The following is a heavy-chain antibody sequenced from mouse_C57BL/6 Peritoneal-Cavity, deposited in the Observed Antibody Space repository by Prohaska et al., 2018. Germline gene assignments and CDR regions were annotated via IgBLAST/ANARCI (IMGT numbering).Heavy chain of an antibody. J-gene: IGHJ2*01. V-gene: IGHV1-26*01. D-gene: IGHD2-3*01. Sequence: VKQRHGKSLEWIGDINHNNGGTSYNQKFKGKATLTVDKSSSTAYMELRSLTSEESAVYYCARWGLYDPYFDYWGQGTTLTVSS. CDR2: INHNNGGT. CDR3: ARWGLYDPYFDY.